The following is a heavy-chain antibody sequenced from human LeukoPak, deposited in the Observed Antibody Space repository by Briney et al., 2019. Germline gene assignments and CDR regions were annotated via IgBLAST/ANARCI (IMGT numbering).Heavy chain of an antibody. Sequence: SETLSLTCTVSGGSISSSSHSWGWIRQSPGKGLEWIGSIYYSGTIYYNPSLKSRVTISVDTSKNKFSLKLSSVTAADTAIYYCATTTIRLGYWGQGTLVTVSS. CDR1: GGSISSSSHS. CDR3: ATTTIRLGY. D-gene: IGHD1-26*01. CDR2: IYYSGTI. J-gene: IGHJ4*02. V-gene: IGHV4-39*07.